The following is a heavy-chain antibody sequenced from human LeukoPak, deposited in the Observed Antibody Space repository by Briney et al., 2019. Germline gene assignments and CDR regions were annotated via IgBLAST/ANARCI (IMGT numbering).Heavy chain of an antibody. V-gene: IGHV3-7*01. D-gene: IGHD2-15*01. Sequence: GGSLRLSCAASGFSFSAYWMTWVRQASGTGLEWVANINPAGTETYYVDPVKGRFTISRDNAKNFLYLQMNSLRAEDTAVYYCARFGYVAAVDVWGQGTLVTVSS. CDR1: GFSFSAYW. J-gene: IGHJ4*02. CDR3: ARFGYVAAVDV. CDR2: INPAGTET.